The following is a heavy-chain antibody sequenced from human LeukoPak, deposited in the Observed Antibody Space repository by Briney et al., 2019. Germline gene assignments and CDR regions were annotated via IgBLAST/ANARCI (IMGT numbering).Heavy chain of an antibody. CDR3: SSRPEWGGDFWGGSYDY. J-gene: IGHJ4*02. Sequence: GGSLRLSCAASGFTFDDYAMHWVRQAPGKGLEWVSLISGDVGSTYYADSVKGRFTISRDNSKNTLYLQMSSLRAEDTAVYYCSSRPEWGGDFWGGSYDYWGQGTLVTVSS. V-gene: IGHV3-43*02. D-gene: IGHD3-3*01. CDR1: GFTFDDYA. CDR2: ISGDVGST.